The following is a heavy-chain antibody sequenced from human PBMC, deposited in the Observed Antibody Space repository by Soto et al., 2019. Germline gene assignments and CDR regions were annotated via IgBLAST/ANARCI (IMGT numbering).Heavy chain of an antibody. J-gene: IGHJ6*02. V-gene: IGHV4-39*01. CDR3: ARQERADYYDSSGSDYGMDA. D-gene: IGHD3-22*01. CDR1: GGSISSSSYY. CDR2: IYYSGST. Sequence: SETLSLTCTVSGGSISSSSYYWGWIRQPPGKGLEWIGSIYYSGSTYYNPSLKSRVTISVDTSKNQFSLKLSSVTAADTAVYYCARQERADYYDSSGSDYGMDAWGQGTTVT.